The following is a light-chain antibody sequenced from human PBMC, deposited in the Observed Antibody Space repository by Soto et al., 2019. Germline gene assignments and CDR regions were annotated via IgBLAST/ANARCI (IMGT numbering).Light chain of an antibody. Sequence: EIPMTQSPATLSVSPGGRTTLPCRVSQSVDGNVAWYQQKPGQAPRLLIYGASTRATGISARFSGSGSGTDFTLTISRLEPEDFAVFYCQQYGSSITFGQGTRLEIK. J-gene: IGKJ5*01. V-gene: IGKV3-15*01. CDR3: QQYGSSIT. CDR2: GAS. CDR1: QSVDGN.